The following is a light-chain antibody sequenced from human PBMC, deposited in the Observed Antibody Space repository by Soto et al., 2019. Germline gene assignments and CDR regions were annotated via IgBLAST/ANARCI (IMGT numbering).Light chain of an antibody. CDR3: SSYTSSSVV. V-gene: IGLV2-14*01. J-gene: IGLJ2*01. CDR2: EVS. CDR1: SSDVGGYNY. Sequence: QSVLAQPASVSGSPGQSITISCTGTSSDVGGYNYVSWYQQLPGKAPKLMIYEVSNRPSGVSNRFSGSKSGNTASLTISGLQAEDEADYYCSSYTSSSVVFGGGTKLTVL.